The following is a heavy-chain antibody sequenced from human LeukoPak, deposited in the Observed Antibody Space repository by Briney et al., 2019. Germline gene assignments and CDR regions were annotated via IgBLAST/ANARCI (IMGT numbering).Heavy chain of an antibody. J-gene: IGHJ4*02. Sequence: SETLSLTCTVSGGSISSYYWSWIRQPAGKGLEWIGRIYASGSTNYNPSLKSRVTISVDTSKNQFSLKLSSVTAADTAVYYCARRGWQWLIDYWGQGTLVTVSS. D-gene: IGHD6-19*01. CDR3: ARRGWQWLIDY. V-gene: IGHV4-4*07. CDR1: GGSISSYY. CDR2: IYASGST.